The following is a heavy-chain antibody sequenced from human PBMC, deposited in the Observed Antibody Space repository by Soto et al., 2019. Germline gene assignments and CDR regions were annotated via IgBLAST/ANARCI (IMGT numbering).Heavy chain of an antibody. Sequence: PGGSLRLSCAASGFTFRSFTMNWVRHAPGKGLEWVSTISSNSAYIYYTDALRGRFTISSDSAKNSLHLQMNRLRAEDTAVYYCARESEDPTSNFDYWGQGTLVTVSS. CDR2: ISSNSAYI. J-gene: IGHJ4*02. V-gene: IGHV3-21*01. CDR1: GFTFRSFT. CDR3: ARESEDPTSNFDY.